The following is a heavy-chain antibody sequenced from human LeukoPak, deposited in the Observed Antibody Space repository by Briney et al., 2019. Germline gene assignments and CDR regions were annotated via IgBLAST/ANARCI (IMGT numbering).Heavy chain of an antibody. Sequence: GGSLRLSCAASGFTFSSYEMNWVRQAPGKGLEWVSYISSSGSTIYYADSVKGRFTISRDNSKNTLYLQMNSLRAEDTAVYSCAKFGVAMVRGVIPLVCGLDVWGQGTTVTVSS. J-gene: IGHJ6*02. CDR2: ISSSGSTI. CDR3: AKFGVAMVRGVIPLVCGLDV. D-gene: IGHD3-10*01. CDR1: GFTFSSYE. V-gene: IGHV3-48*03.